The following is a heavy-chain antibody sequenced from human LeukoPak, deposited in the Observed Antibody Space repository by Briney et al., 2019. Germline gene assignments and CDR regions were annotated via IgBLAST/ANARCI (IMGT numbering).Heavy chain of an antibody. Sequence: SETLSLPCSVSVGSNCRYYWSWLRDPPGRALEWIEYIYFSGSTNYSPSLKSRVTISLDTSKNQFSLQLSSMTGADTALYYCARFSSSGWWFDYWGQGALVTVSS. D-gene: IGHD6-19*01. CDR3: ARFSSSGWWFDY. CDR2: IYFSGST. V-gene: IGHV4-59*01. CDR1: VGSNCRYY. J-gene: IGHJ4*02.